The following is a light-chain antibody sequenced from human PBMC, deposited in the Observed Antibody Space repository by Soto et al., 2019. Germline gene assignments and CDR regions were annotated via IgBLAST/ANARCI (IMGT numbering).Light chain of an antibody. CDR1: SSDVGAYNY. Sequence: QSVLTQPPSASGSPGQSVTISCTGTSSDVGAYNYVSWYQQHPGKVPRLMIYEVSKRPSGVPDRFSGSKSGNTVSLTVSGLQAEDEADYYCSSHAGSINLVFGGGTKLTVL. CDR3: SSHAGSINLV. V-gene: IGLV2-8*01. J-gene: IGLJ2*01. CDR2: EVS.